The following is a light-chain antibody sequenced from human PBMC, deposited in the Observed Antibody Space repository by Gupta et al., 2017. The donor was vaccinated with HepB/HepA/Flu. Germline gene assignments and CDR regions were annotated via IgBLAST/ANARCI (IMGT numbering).Light chain of an antibody. V-gene: IGLV1-40*01. CDR1: SSNIGAGYD. CDR2: GNN. Sequence: QSVLTQPPSVSGAPGQRVTISCTGSSSNIGAGYDVHWYQQLPGTAPKLLIYGNNNRPSGVPDRFSGSKSGTSASLAITGLQAEDEPDYYCQSYDSSRSGVVFGGGTKLTVL. J-gene: IGLJ2*01. CDR3: QSYDSSRSGVV.